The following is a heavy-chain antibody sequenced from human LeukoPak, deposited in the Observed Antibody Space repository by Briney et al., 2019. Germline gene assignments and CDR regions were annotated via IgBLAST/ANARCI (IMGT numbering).Heavy chain of an antibody. CDR1: GFTFSSYS. J-gene: IGHJ4*02. D-gene: IGHD3-16*02. CDR2: ISSSSSYI. Sequence: GGSLRLSCAASGFTFSSYSMNWVRQAPGKGLEWVSSISSSSSYIYYAGSVKGRFTISRDNAKNSLYLQMNSLRAEDTAVYYCARDLEPPYYDYVWGSYRYLGLSPRAGFDYWGQGTLVTVSS. V-gene: IGHV3-21*01. CDR3: ARDLEPPYYDYVWGSYRYLGLSPRAGFDY.